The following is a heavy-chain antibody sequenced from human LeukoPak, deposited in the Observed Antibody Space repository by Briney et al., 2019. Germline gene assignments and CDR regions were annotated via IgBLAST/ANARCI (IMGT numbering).Heavy chain of an antibody. Sequence: GGSLRLSCAASGFTVSSNYMSWVRQAPGKGLEWVSVIYSGGSTDYADSVKVRFPISRDNSKNTLYLQMNSLRAEDTAVYYCAGNSGVHFDYWGQGTLVTVSS. V-gene: IGHV3-66*02. CDR1: GFTVSSNY. D-gene: IGHD1-7*01. CDR2: IYSGGST. CDR3: AGNSGVHFDY. J-gene: IGHJ4*02.